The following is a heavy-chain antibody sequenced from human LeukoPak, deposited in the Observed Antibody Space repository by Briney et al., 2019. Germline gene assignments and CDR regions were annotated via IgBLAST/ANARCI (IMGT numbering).Heavy chain of an antibody. CDR3: ARGLAPGGDDAFDI. CDR1: GGTFSSYA. D-gene: IGHD7-27*01. Sequence: SVTVSCKASGGTFSSYAISWVRQAPGQGLEWMGRIIPILGIANYAQKFQGRVTITADKSTSTAYMELSSLRSEDTAVYYCARGLAPGGDDAFDIWGQGTMVTVSS. V-gene: IGHV1-69*04. CDR2: IIPILGIA. J-gene: IGHJ3*02.